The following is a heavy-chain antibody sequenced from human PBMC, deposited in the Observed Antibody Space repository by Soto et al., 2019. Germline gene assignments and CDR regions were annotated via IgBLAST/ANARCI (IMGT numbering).Heavy chain of an antibody. D-gene: IGHD5-18*01. V-gene: IGHV1-69*06. CDR1: GGTFSSYA. J-gene: IGHJ2*01. CDR3: AGNTAMATGYFDL. CDR2: IIPIFGTA. Sequence: ASVKVSCKASGGTFSSYAISWVRQAPGQGLEWMGGIIPIFGTANYAQKFQGRVTITADKSTSTAYMELSSLRSEDTAVYYCAGNTAMATGYFDLWGRGTLVTVSS.